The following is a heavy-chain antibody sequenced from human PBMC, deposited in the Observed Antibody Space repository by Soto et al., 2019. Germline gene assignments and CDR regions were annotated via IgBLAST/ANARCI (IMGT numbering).Heavy chain of an antibody. CDR2: ISYDGSNK. J-gene: IGHJ4*02. CDR3: ARHSSSWYYFDY. D-gene: IGHD6-13*01. V-gene: IGHV3-30-3*01. Sequence: QVQLVESGGGVVQPGRSLRLSCAASGFTFSSYAMQWVRQAPGKGLEWVAVISYDGSNKYYADSVKGRFTISRDNSKNTLYLQMNSLRAEDTAVYYCARHSSSWYYFDYWGQGTLVTVSP. CDR1: GFTFSSYA.